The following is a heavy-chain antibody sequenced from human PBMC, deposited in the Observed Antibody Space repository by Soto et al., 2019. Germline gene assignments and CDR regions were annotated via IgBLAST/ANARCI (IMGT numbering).Heavy chain of an antibody. CDR3: ARGGNRYSNTASGVGGFDY. CDR1: GGSISSYY. CDR2: IYTSGST. D-gene: IGHD5-12*01. V-gene: IGHV4-4*07. J-gene: IGHJ4*02. Sequence: SETLSLTCTVSGGSISSYYWSWIRQPAGKGLEWIGRIYTSGSTNYNPSLKSRVTISLDTSKSQFSLNLSSLTTADMAVYFCARGGNRYSNTASGVGGFDYWGQGTLVTVS.